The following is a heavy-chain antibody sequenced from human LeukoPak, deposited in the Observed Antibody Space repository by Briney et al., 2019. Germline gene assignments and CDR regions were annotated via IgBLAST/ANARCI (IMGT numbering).Heavy chain of an antibody. CDR3: ARALYCSSTSCYMGSNWFDP. CDR2: IKQEGSEK. CDR1: GFTFSSYW. D-gene: IGHD2-2*02. J-gene: IGHJ5*02. Sequence: PGGSLRLSCAASGFTFSSYWMSWVRQAPGKGLEWVANIKQEGSEKYYVDSVKGRFTISRDNAKNSLYLQMNSLRAEDTAVYYCARALYCSSTSCYMGSNWFDPWGQGTLVTVSS. V-gene: IGHV3-7*01.